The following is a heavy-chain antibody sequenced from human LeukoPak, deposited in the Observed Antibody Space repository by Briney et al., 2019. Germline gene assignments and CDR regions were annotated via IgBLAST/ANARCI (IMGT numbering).Heavy chain of an antibody. Sequence: SGPTLVKPTQTLTLTCTFSGFSLSTSGVGVGWIRQPPGKALEWLALIYWDDDKRYSPSLKSRLTITKDTSKNQVVLTMTNMDPVDTATYYCAHRSDYGEPIPFDYWGQGTLVTVSS. CDR2: IYWDDDK. CDR1: GFSLSTSGVG. J-gene: IGHJ4*02. CDR3: AHRSDYGEPIPFDY. D-gene: IGHD4-17*01. V-gene: IGHV2-5*02.